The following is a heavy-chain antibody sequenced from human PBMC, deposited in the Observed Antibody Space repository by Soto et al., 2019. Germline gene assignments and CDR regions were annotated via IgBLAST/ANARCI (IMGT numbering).Heavy chain of an antibody. D-gene: IGHD1-7*01. CDR2: IYRTGST. J-gene: IGHJ4*02. V-gene: IGHV4-4*02. Sequence: SETLALTCAVSGGSFTSNNWWTWVRQAPGQGLEWIGEIYRTGSTNYNPSLKSRVTISLDKSENQFSLKVTSLTAADTAVQYAGTRAKGTSVEYCGQGTGVNVAS. CDR3: GTRAKGTSVEY. CDR1: GGSFTSNNW.